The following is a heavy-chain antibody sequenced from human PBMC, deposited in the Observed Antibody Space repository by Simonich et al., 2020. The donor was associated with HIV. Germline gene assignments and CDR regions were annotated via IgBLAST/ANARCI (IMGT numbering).Heavy chain of an antibody. Sequence: QVQLVQSGAEVKKPGASVKVSCKASGYTFNGYYMHWVRQAPGKGLGWMGQLNPNSGGTNYAQKFQGRVTMTRDTSISTAYMELSRLTSDDTAVYYCARSIVAAGFGGAFDIWGQGTMVTVSS. V-gene: IGHV1-2*06. CDR1: GYTFNGYY. D-gene: IGHD6-13*01. CDR3: ARSIVAAGFGGAFDI. J-gene: IGHJ3*02. CDR2: LNPNSGGT.